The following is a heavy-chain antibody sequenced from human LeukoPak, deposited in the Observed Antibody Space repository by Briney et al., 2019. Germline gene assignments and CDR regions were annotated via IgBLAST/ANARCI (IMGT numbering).Heavy chain of an antibody. Sequence: SETLSLTCAVYGGSFSGYYWRWIRQPPGKGLEWIGEINHSGSTNYNPSLKSRVTISVDTSKNQFSLKLSSVTAADTAVYYCASFSGSYYDPSGAFDIWGQGTMVTVSS. CDR1: GGSFSGYY. CDR3: ASFSGSYYDPSGAFDI. V-gene: IGHV4-34*01. CDR2: INHSGST. J-gene: IGHJ3*02. D-gene: IGHD3-10*01.